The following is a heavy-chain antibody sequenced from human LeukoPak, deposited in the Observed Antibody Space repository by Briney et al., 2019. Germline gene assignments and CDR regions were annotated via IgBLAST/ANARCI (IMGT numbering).Heavy chain of an antibody. Sequence: ASVKVSCKASGYTFTGYYMHWVRQAPGQGLEYMGWINAGNGNTQYSQNFQGRVTITRDTSANTAYVELSSLRSEDTAVYYCAREHDFLTYYSFDYWGQGTLVTVSS. CDR3: AREHDFLTYYSFDY. V-gene: IGHV1-3*01. D-gene: IGHD3-9*01. CDR1: GYTFTGYY. CDR2: INAGNGNT. J-gene: IGHJ4*02.